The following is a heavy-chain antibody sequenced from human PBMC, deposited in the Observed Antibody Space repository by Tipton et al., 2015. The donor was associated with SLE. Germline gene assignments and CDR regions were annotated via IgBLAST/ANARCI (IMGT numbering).Heavy chain of an antibody. CDR2: IKQDGSEK. Sequence: LSLTCTVSGGSISSYYWSWIRQPPGKGLEWVANIKQDGSEKYYVDSVKGRFTISRDNAKNSLYLQMNSLRAEDTAVYYCARKSIAAVGDYWGQGTLVTVSS. J-gene: IGHJ4*02. D-gene: IGHD6-13*01. V-gene: IGHV3-7*05. CDR3: ARKSIAAVGDY. CDR1: GGSISSYY.